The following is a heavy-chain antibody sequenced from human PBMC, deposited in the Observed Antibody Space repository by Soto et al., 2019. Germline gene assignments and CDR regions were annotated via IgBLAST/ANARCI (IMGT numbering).Heavy chain of an antibody. CDR3: ARGRVLGVVLSEGMDV. J-gene: IGHJ6*02. Sequence: SETLSLTCAVYGGSFSGYYWSWIRQPPGKGLEWIGEINHSGSTNYNPSLKSRVTISVDTSKNQFSLKLSSVTAADTAVYYCARGRVLGVVLSEGMDVWGRGTTVTVSS. CDR2: INHSGST. CDR1: GGSFSGYY. V-gene: IGHV4-34*01. D-gene: IGHD3-3*01.